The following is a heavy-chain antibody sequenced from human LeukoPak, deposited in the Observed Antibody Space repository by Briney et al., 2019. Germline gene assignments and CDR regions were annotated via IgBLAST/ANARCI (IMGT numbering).Heavy chain of an antibody. D-gene: IGHD2-2*01. CDR3: ANHLACGSTSCPPFDS. J-gene: IGHJ4*02. CDR2: ISGSGGST. Sequence: GGSLRLSCAASGFTFSSYAMSWVRQAPGKGLEWVSAISGSGGSTYYADSVKGRFTISRDNAKNSLYLQMNSLRAEDTAVYYCANHLACGSTSCPPFDSWGQGTLVTVSS. CDR1: GFTFSSYA. V-gene: IGHV3-23*01.